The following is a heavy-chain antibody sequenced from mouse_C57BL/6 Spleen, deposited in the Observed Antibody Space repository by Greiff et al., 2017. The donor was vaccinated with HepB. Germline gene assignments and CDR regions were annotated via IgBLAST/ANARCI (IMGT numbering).Heavy chain of an antibody. V-gene: IGHV1-26*01. J-gene: IGHJ2*01. CDR1: GYTFTDYY. CDR3: ARGGSYYGNFFDY. D-gene: IGHD2-1*01. Sequence: EVQLQQSGPELVKPGASVKISCKASGYTFTDYYMNWVKQSHGKSLEWIGDINPNNGGTSYNQKFKGKATLTVDKSSSTAYMELRSLTSEDSAVYYCARGGSYYGNFFDYWGQGTTLTVSS. CDR2: INPNNGGT.